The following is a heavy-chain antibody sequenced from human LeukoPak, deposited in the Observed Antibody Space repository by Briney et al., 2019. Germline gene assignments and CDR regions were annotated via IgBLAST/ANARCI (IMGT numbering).Heavy chain of an antibody. V-gene: IGHV3-23*01. CDR3: ARDRGSIQLWFDAFDI. Sequence: GGSLRLSCAASGFTFSSYAMSWVRQAPGKGLEWVSAISGSGGSTYYADSVKGRFTISRDNAKNSLYLQMNSLRAEDTAVYYCARDRGSIQLWFDAFDIWGQGTMVTVSS. J-gene: IGHJ3*02. D-gene: IGHD5-18*01. CDR1: GFTFSSYA. CDR2: ISGSGGST.